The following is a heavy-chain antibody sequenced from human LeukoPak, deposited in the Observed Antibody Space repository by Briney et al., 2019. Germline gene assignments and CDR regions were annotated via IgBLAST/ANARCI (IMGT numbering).Heavy chain of an antibody. CDR2: IYYSGST. D-gene: IGHD3-9*01. V-gene: IGHV4-59*12. CDR3: AIGGYDILTGYKFDD. Sequence: PSETLSLTCTVSGGSISSYYWSWIRQPPGKGLEWIGYIYYSGSTNYNPSLKSRVTISVDTSKNQFSLKLSSVTAADTAVYYCAIGGYDILTGYKFDDWGQGTLVTVSS. J-gene: IGHJ4*02. CDR1: GGSISSYY.